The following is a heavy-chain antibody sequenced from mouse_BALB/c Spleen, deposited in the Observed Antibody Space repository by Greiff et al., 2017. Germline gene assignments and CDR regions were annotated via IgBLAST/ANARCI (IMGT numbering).Heavy chain of an antibody. CDR2: ISSGGSYT. V-gene: IGHV5-6-4*01. CDR1: GFTFSSYT. CDR3: TRGGYYGSDWYFDV. D-gene: IGHD1-2*01. Sequence: EVKLVESGGGLVKPGGSLKLSCAASGFTFSSYTMSWVRQTPEKRLEWVATISSGGSYTYYPDSVKGRFTISRDNAKNTLYLQMSSLKSEDTAMYYCTRGGYYGSDWYFDVWGAGTTVTVSS. J-gene: IGHJ1*01.